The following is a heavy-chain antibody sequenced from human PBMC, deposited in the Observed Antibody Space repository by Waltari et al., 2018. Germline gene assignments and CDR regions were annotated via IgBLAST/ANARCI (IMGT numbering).Heavy chain of an antibody. V-gene: IGHV1-2*02. D-gene: IGHD2-15*01. CDR3: AREVKDIDIDGWFDP. Sequence: QVQLVQSGAEVKRPGASVNVSCKSYGHTFSDYYIQWVRQAPGQGLEWMGWINPKSGGTKYAQKFQGRVTMTRDTSISTGYMEMSSLRSDDTAVYYCAREVKDIDIDGWFDPWGQGTLVTVSA. CDR1: GHTFSDYY. J-gene: IGHJ5*02. CDR2: INPKSGGT.